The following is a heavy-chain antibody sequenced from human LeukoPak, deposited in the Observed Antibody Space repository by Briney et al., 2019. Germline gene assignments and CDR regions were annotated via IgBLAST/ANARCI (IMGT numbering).Heavy chain of an antibody. J-gene: IGHJ4*02. CDR2: IYYSGST. D-gene: IGHD3-22*01. Sequence: PSETLSLTCTVSGGSISSYYWSWIRQPPGKGLEWIRYIYYSGSTNYNPSLKSRVTISVDTSKNQFSLKLSSVTAADTAVYYCARDYYDSSGYYFFYFWGQGTLVTVSS. CDR3: ARDYYDSSGYYFFYF. CDR1: GGSISSYY. V-gene: IGHV4-59*01.